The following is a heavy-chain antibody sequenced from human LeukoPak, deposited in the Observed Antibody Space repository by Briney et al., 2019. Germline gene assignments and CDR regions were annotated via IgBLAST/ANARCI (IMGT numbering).Heavy chain of an antibody. J-gene: IGHJ4*02. CDR1: GGSFSGYY. Sequence: ASETLSLTCAVYGGSFSGYYWSWIRQPPGKGLEWIGEINHSGSTNYNPSLKSRVTISVDTSKNQFSLKLSSVTAADTAVYYCARGRRPYWGQGTLVIVSS. CDR2: INHSGST. D-gene: IGHD6-6*01. CDR3: ARGRRPY. V-gene: IGHV4-34*01.